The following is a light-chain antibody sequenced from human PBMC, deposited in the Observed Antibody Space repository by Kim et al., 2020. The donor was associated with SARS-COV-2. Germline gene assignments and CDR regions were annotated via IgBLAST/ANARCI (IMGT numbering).Light chain of an antibody. J-gene: IGKJ4*01. Sequence: VSPGERVTLSCRASQSVNSNLAWYQQKPGQPPRLLIYGASTRATGVPARFSGSGSGTEFTLTISSLQSEDFAVYYCQQCSNWPPLTFGGGTKVEI. CDR3: QQCSNWPPLT. V-gene: IGKV3-15*01. CDR2: GAS. CDR1: QSVNSN.